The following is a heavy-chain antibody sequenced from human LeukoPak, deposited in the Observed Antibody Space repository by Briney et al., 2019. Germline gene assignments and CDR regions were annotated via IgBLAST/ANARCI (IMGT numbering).Heavy chain of an antibody. CDR1: GGSISSNTYY. V-gene: IGHV4-39*07. D-gene: IGHD7-27*01. Sequence: SETLSLTCTVSGGSISSNTYYWGWIRQPPGKGLEWIGSIHFNGNTYYNPSLRSRVSISVDTSNNQFSLKLSSVTAADTAVYYCARPLETKWGSGFGYWGQGTLVTLSS. J-gene: IGHJ4*02. CDR2: IHFNGNT. CDR3: ARPLETKWGSGFGY.